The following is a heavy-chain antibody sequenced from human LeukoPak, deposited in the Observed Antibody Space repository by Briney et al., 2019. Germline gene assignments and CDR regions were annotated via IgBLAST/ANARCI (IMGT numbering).Heavy chain of an antibody. CDR1: GFTFSHAW. V-gene: IGHV3-15*01. CDR2: INTETAGGAT. CDR3: TTNDAFDI. J-gene: IGHJ3*02. Sequence: GGSVRLSCAASGFTFSHAWMNWVRQAPGKGLEWVGRINTETAGGATDYAAPVKGRFAISRDDSKNTVYLQMNSLKSEDSAVYYCTTNDAFDIWGQGTMVTVSS.